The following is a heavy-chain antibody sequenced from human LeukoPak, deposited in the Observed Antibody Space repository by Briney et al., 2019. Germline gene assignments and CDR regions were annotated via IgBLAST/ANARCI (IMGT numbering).Heavy chain of an antibody. J-gene: IGHJ4*02. CDR1: GYTFTSYG. CDR2: ISAYNGNT. CDR3: ARLVASNYDILTGYPGFDY. D-gene: IGHD3-9*01. Sequence: ASVKVSCKASGYTFTSYGISWVRQAPGQGLEWMGWISAYNGNTNYAQKLQGRVTMTTDTSTSTAYMELRSLRSDDTAVCYCARLVASNYDILTGYPGFDYWGQGTLVTVSS. V-gene: IGHV1-18*01.